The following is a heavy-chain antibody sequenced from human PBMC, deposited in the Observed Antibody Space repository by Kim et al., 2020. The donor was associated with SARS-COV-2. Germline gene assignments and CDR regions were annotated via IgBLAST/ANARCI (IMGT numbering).Heavy chain of an antibody. J-gene: IGHJ5*02. CDR3: ALDCNYCSGGSLNWFDP. CDR2: IIPIFGTA. Sequence: SVKVSCKASGGTFSSYAISWVRQAPGQGLEWMGGIIPIFGTANYAQKFQGRVTITADESTSTAYMELSSLRSEDTAVYYCALDCNYCSGGSLNWFDPWGQGTRVTVSS. CDR1: GGTFSSYA. D-gene: IGHD2-15*01. V-gene: IGHV1-69*13.